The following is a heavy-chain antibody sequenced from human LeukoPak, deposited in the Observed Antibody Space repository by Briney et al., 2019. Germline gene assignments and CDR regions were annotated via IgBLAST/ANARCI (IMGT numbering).Heavy chain of an antibody. CDR3: AKWHGYNYFDY. V-gene: IGHV3-23*01. CDR1: GFTFSSYA. CDR2: ISGSGGST. Sequence: GGSLRLSCAASGFTFSSYAMSWVRQAPGKGLEWASAISGSGGSTYYADSVKDRFTISRDNSKNTLYLQMNSLRAEDTAVYYCAKWHGYNYFDYWGQGTLVTVSS. J-gene: IGHJ4*02. D-gene: IGHD5-24*01.